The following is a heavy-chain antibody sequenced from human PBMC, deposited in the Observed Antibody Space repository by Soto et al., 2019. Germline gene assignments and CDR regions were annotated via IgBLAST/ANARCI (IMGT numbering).Heavy chain of an antibody. Sequence: PSETLSLTCTVSSGSISSGGYYWSWIRQHPGKGLEWIGYIYYSGSTYYNPSPKSRVTISVDTSKNQFSLKLSSVTAADTAVYYCARTVVPAAIAWFDPWGQGTLVTVSS. V-gene: IGHV4-31*03. CDR2: IYYSGST. D-gene: IGHD2-2*01. CDR3: ARTVVPAAIAWFDP. J-gene: IGHJ5*02. CDR1: SGSISSGGYY.